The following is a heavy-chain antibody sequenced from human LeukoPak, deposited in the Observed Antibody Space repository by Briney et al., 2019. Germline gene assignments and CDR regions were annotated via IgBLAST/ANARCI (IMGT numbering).Heavy chain of an antibody. CDR2: ISGDGGST. D-gene: IGHD3-10*01. CDR3: AKDMWRFGELDYDY. V-gene: IGHV3-43*02. J-gene: IGHJ4*02. CDR1: GFTFDDYA. Sequence: RGSHRLSCAASGFTFDDYAMHWVRQAPGKGLEWVSLISGDGGSTYYADSVKGRFTISRDNSKNSLYLQMNSLRTEDTALYYCAKDMWRFGELDYDYWGQGTQVTVSS.